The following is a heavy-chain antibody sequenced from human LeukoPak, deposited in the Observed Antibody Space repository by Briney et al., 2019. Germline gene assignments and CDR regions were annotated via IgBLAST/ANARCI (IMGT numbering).Heavy chain of an antibody. Sequence: ASVNVSCKASGYTFTSYGISWVRQAPGQGLEGVGWISAYNGNTNYAQNPQGRVTITTETSTSTAYMELRRLRSDDTAVYNSAGDDDQRWVSWFDPWGQGTLVTVFS. J-gene: IGHJ5*02. CDR1: GYTFTSYG. CDR3: AGDDDQRWVSWFDP. V-gene: IGHV1-18*01. CDR2: ISAYNGNT. D-gene: IGHD4-23*01.